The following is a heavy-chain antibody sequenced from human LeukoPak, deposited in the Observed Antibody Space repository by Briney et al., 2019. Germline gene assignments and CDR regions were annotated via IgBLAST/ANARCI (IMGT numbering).Heavy chain of an antibody. CDR2: ISYDGSDK. Sequence: GGSLRLSCAASGFTFSSYAMHWVRQAPGKGLEWVAVISYDGSDKYYADSVKGRFTISRDNSKNTLYLQMNSLRAEDTAVYYCARGVVREAYSGYAYFDYWGQGTLVTVSS. CDR1: GFTFSSYA. D-gene: IGHD5-12*01. J-gene: IGHJ4*02. CDR3: ARGVVREAYSGYAYFDY. V-gene: IGHV3-30*04.